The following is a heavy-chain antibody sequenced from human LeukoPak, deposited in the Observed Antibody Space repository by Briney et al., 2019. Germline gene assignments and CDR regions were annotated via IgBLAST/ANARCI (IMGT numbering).Heavy chain of an antibody. V-gene: IGHV3-48*03. CDR3: ARESLSGYDSFDY. J-gene: IGHJ4*02. D-gene: IGHD5-12*01. Sequence: GGSLRLSCAASGFTFSSYEMNWVRQAPGKGLEWVSYISGSGSTIYYADSVKGRFTISRDNAKNSLYLQMNSLRAEDTAVYYCARESLSGYDSFDYWGQGTLVTVSS. CDR1: GFTFSSYE. CDR2: ISGSGSTI.